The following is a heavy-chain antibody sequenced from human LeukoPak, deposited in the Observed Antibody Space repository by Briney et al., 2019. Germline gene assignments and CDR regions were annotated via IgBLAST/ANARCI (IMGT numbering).Heavy chain of an antibody. Sequence: PSETLSLTCSVSNYSISTDYYWGWIRQPPGKGLEWVSYISSSSSTIYYADSVKGRFTISRDNAKNSLYLQMNSLRAEDSAVYYCARYCTFRTCSGTKFDSWGQGTLVTVSS. D-gene: IGHD1-1*01. CDR1: NYSISTDYY. V-gene: IGHV3-11*04. CDR2: ISSSSSTI. CDR3: ARYCTFRTCSGTKFDS. J-gene: IGHJ4*02.